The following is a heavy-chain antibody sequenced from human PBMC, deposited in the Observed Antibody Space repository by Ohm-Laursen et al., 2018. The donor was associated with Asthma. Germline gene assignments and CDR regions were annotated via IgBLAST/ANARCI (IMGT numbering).Heavy chain of an antibody. J-gene: IGHJ4*02. V-gene: IGHV3-21*01. CDR2: ISTASTFI. CDR1: GYTFSRYS. CDR3: ARRRNSRFDY. Sequence: SLRLSCTASGYTFSRYSIHWVRQVPGKGLEWVASISTASTFIYYADSVRGRFTTSRDNAKNSVYLQMNSLRAEDTAVYYCARRRNSRFDYWGQGTLVTVSS. D-gene: IGHD2/OR15-2a*01.